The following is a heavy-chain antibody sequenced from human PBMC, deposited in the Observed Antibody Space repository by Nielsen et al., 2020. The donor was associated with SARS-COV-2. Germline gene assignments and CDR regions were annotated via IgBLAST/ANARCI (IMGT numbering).Heavy chain of an antibody. J-gene: IGHJ4*02. D-gene: IGHD2-15*01. CDR1: GFTFSSYN. CDR3: ARDSCTGGSCFDY. CDR2: ISNTSNDI. Sequence: GGSLRLSCAASGFTFSSYNMNWVRQAPGKGLEWVSSISNTSNDIYYTDSVKGRYTISRDNAKNSLFLQMNSLRAEDTAVYYCARDSCTGGSCFDYWGQGTLVTVSS. V-gene: IGHV3-21*01.